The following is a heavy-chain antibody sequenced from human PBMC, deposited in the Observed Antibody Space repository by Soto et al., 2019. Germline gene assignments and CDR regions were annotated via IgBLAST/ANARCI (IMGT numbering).Heavy chain of an antibody. CDR3: ARVGYSTSWYVDY. V-gene: IGHV1-18*01. CDR2: ISANSGNT. Sequence: ASVKVSCKASGYTVTGYDIHWVRQATGQGLEWMGWISANSGNTNNAQKLQDRVTMTTDTSTSIAYMELRSLRSDDTAVYYCARVGYSTSWYVDYWGQGTLVTVSS. D-gene: IGHD6-13*01. CDR1: GYTVTGYD. J-gene: IGHJ4*02.